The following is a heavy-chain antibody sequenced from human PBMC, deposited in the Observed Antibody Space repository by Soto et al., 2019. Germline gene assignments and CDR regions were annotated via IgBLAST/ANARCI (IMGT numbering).Heavy chain of an antibody. D-gene: IGHD3-22*01. Sequence: PGGSLRLSCAASGFTFSSYSMNWVRQAPGKGLEWVSYISSSSSTIYYADSVKGRFTISRDNAKNSLYLQMNSLRDEDTAVYYCARDSTYYYDSSGYGYWGQGTLVTVSS. V-gene: IGHV3-48*02. J-gene: IGHJ4*02. CDR2: ISSSSSTI. CDR1: GFTFSSYS. CDR3: ARDSTYYYDSSGYGY.